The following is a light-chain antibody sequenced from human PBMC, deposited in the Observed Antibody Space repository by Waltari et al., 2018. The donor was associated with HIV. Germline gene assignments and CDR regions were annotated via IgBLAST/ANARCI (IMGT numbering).Light chain of an antibody. CDR2: HDN. J-gene: IGLJ2*01. Sequence: SHELTQPPSVSVSPGQTANIPCSGDKLGAKFACWYQQRPGQSPVLVIYHDNKRPSGIPERFSGSSSGNTATLTISGTQPMDEADYYCQAWDSSTAWVIFGGGTKLTVL. CDR3: QAWDSSTAWVI. V-gene: IGLV3-1*01. CDR1: KLGAKF.